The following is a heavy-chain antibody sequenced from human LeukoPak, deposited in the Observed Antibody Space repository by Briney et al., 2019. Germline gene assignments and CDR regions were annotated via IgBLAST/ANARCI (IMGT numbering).Heavy chain of an antibody. CDR2: INHSGST. J-gene: IGHJ4*02. CDR1: GGSFSGYY. V-gene: IGHV4-34*01. D-gene: IGHD5-18*01. CDR3: ARDDRGDTALDY. Sequence: PSETLSLTCAVYGGSFSGYYWSWLRQPPGKGLEWIGEINHSGSTNYNPSLKSRVTISVDTSKNQFSLKLSSVTAADTAAYYCARDDRGDTALDYWGQGTLVTVSS.